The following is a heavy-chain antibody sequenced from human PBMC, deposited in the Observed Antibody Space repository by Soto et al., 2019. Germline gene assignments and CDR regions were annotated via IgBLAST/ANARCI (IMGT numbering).Heavy chain of an antibody. Sequence: EVQLVESGGGLVQPGGSLRLSCAASGFTFSSYSMNWVREAPGKGLEWVSYISGSSSTIYYADSVKGRFTISRDNAKKSLYLQTNSLRDEDTAVYYCASGKDYAEGGYWGQGTLVTVAT. V-gene: IGHV3-48*02. J-gene: IGHJ4*02. CDR1: GFTFSSYS. D-gene: IGHD4-17*01. CDR2: ISGSSSTI. CDR3: ASGKDYAEGGY.